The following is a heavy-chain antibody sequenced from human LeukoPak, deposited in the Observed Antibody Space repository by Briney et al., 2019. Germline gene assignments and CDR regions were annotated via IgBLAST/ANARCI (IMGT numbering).Heavy chain of an antibody. CDR1: GFTVSSNY. Sequence: PPGGSLRLSCAASGFTVSSNYMSWVRQAPGKGLEWVSVIYSGGNTYYAYSVKGRFTISRDNSNNTLYLQMNSLRAEDTAVYYCARGHHSESYKADYWGQGTLVTVSS. CDR2: IYSGGNT. D-gene: IGHD3-10*01. V-gene: IGHV3-53*01. J-gene: IGHJ4*02. CDR3: ARGHHSESYKADY.